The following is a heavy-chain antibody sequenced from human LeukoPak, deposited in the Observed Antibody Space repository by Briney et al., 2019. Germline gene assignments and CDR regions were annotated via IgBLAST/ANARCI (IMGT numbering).Heavy chain of an antibody. V-gene: IGHV3-21*01. J-gene: IGHJ4*02. D-gene: IGHD3-3*01. Sequence: GGSLRLSCAASGFTFSSYRMNWVRQAPGKGLEWVSSISSSSSYIYYADSVKGRFTISRDNAKNSLYLQMNSLRAEDTAVYYCARGPLRGYDFWSGYLEDLYYFDYWGQGTLVTVSS. CDR3: ARGPLRGYDFWSGYLEDLYYFDY. CDR2: ISSSSSYI. CDR1: GFTFSSYR.